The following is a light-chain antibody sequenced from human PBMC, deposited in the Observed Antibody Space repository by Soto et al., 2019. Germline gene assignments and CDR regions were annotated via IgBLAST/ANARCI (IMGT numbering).Light chain of an antibody. CDR3: CSYSGSSTIVV. V-gene: IGLV2-14*03. CDR1: SSDVGGYNF. CDR2: DVD. Sequence: QSALTQPASVSGSPGQSITISCTGTSSDVGGYNFVSWYQQHPGKAPRLMIFDVDNRPSGVSTRFSGSKSGNTASPTISGLQAEDEADYYCCSYSGSSTIVVFGGGTKITVL. J-gene: IGLJ2*01.